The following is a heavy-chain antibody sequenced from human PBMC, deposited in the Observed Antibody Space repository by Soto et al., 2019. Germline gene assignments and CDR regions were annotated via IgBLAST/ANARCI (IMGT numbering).Heavy chain of an antibody. CDR1: GFTFSSYA. J-gene: IGHJ6*02. V-gene: IGHV3-30-3*01. D-gene: IGHD6-13*01. CDR3: AREQQQLAPDYYYYYGMDV. Sequence: GGSLRLSCAASGFTFSSYAMHWVRQAPGKGLEWVAVISYDGSNKYYADSVKGRFTISRDNSKNTLYLQMNSLRAEDTAVYYCAREQQQLAPDYYYYYGMDVWGQGTKVTVSS. CDR2: ISYDGSNK.